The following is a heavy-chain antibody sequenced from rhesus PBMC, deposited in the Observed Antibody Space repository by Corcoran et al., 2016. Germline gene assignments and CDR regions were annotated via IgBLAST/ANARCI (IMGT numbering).Heavy chain of an antibody. Sequence: EVQLVESGGGLVQPGGSLSLSCAASGFNFGDFVMHWVRQAPGKGLEWFSSITDTGKTISYTDSVKGRFTVSRDNAKNTLSLQMNRLRAEDTAVYYCTTQYSSSHDYWGQGVLVTVSS. CDR1: GFNFGDFV. J-gene: IGHJ4*01. V-gene: IGHV3-7*01. CDR2: ITDTGKTI. CDR3: TTQYSSSHDY. D-gene: IGHD6-43*01.